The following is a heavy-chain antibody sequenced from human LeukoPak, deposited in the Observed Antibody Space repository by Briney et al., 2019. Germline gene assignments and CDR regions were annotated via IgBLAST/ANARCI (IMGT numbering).Heavy chain of an antibody. CDR1: GGSISSYY. CDR3: ARDYGSLDY. D-gene: IGHD4-17*01. V-gene: IGHV4-59*01. J-gene: IGHJ4*02. Sequence: SETLSLTCTVSGGSISSYYWSWIRQPPGKGLEWIGYIYYSGSTNYNPSLKGRVTISVDTSKNQFSLKLSSVTAADTAVYYCARDYGSLDYWGQGTLVTVSS. CDR2: IYYSGST.